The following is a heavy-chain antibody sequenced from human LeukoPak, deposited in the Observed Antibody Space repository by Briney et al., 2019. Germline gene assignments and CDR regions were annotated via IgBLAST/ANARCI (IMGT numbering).Heavy chain of an antibody. D-gene: IGHD6-19*01. CDR1: GFTFDDYA. V-gene: IGHV3-9*01. Sequence: PGRSLRLSCAASGFTFDDYAMHWVRQAPGKGLEWVSGISWNSGSIGYADSVKGRFTISRDNAKNSLYLQMNSLRAEDTALYYCAKEKTLGIAVAVGNAFDIWGQGTMVTVSS. CDR2: ISWNSGSI. CDR3: AKEKTLGIAVAVGNAFDI. J-gene: IGHJ3*02.